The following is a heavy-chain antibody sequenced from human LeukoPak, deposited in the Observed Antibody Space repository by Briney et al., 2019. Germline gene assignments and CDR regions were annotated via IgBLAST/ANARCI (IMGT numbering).Heavy chain of an antibody. Sequence: SETLSLTCTVSGGSISSYYWSWIRQPPGKGLEWIGYIYYSGSTNYNPSLKSRVTISVDTSKNQFSLKLSSVTAADMAVYYCARGSGGQPPYYYYYMDVWGKGTTVTVSS. D-gene: IGHD2-15*01. J-gene: IGHJ6*03. CDR3: ARGSGGQPPYYYYYMDV. CDR2: IYYSGST. V-gene: IGHV4-59*01. CDR1: GGSISSYY.